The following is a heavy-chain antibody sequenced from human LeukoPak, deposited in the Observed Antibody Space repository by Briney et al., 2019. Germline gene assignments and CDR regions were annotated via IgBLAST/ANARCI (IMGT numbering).Heavy chain of an antibody. CDR1: GFTFSSHW. Sequence: GGSLRLSCAASGFTFSSHWMTWVRQAPGKGLEWVANIKEDGTRKNYVDSVKGRFTISRDNAKNSLYLQMSGLRAEDTAVYYCAKDGNNYYDSSGPFIDYWGQGTLVTVSS. CDR3: AKDGNNYYDSSGPFIDY. J-gene: IGHJ4*02. CDR2: IKEDGTRK. V-gene: IGHV3-7*03. D-gene: IGHD3-22*01.